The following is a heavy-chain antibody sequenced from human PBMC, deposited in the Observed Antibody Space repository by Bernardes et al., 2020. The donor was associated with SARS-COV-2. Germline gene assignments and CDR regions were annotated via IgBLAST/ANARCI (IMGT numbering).Heavy chain of an antibody. J-gene: IGHJ3*01. V-gene: IGHV3-11*04. CDR1: RYSISDYY. Sequence: LSLTCTVSRYSISDYYWSWLRQAPGRGLEWVSSISGGAEMTYYADSVKGRFTISRDNSKNTLYLQMESLRAEDTAVYYCARDVGGTDWRFGFDVWGPGTMVHVSS. CDR3: ARDVGGTDWRFGFDV. CDR2: ISGGAEMT. D-gene: IGHD3-9*01.